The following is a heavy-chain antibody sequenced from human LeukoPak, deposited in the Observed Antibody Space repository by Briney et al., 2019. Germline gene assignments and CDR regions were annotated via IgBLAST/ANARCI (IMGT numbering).Heavy chain of an antibody. CDR1: GFTFSSYE. V-gene: IGHV3-48*03. Sequence: GGSLRLSCAASGFTFSSYEMNWVRQAPGKGLEWVSYISSSGSTIYYADSVKGRFTISRDNAKNSLYLQMNSLRAEDTAVYYCARDRLASPFDYWGQGTLVTVSS. J-gene: IGHJ4*02. CDR3: ARDRLASPFDY. CDR2: ISSSGSTI. D-gene: IGHD5-12*01.